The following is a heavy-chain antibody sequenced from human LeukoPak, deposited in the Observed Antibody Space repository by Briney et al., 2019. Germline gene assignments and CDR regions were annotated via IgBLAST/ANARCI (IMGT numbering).Heavy chain of an antibody. Sequence: SETLSLTCTGSGGSMRDNYWTWIRQSPGKELEFIGYIYSTGDSYYNPSLQTRVTISVDTSKNHFSLKLRSVTAADTALYYCARVILVRSVLRGYYFDYWGQGTLVTVSS. CDR2: IYSTGDS. CDR3: ARVILVRSVLRGYYFDY. D-gene: IGHD3-10*01. V-gene: IGHV4-59*01. J-gene: IGHJ4*02. CDR1: GGSMRDNY.